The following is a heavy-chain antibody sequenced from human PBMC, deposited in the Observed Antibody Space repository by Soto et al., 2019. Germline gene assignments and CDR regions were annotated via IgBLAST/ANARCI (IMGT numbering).Heavy chain of an antibody. Sequence: SETQSLTCTVSGGSVSSGTYYWTWIRQPPGKGLEWIGYIYYSGSTNYNPSLKSRVNISADTSKNQFSLTLSSVTAADTAVYYCARGSHFDSSGYVFWGQGTLVTVSS. J-gene: IGHJ4*01. CDR2: IYYSGST. CDR3: ARGSHFDSSGYVF. D-gene: IGHD3-22*01. V-gene: IGHV4-61*01. CDR1: GGSVSSGTYY.